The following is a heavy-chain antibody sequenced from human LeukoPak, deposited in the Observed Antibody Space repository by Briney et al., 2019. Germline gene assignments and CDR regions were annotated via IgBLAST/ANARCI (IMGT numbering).Heavy chain of an antibody. CDR3: AREGYLVYGPNFDY. CDR2: ISSSSSYI. V-gene: IGHV3-21*01. J-gene: IGHJ4*02. D-gene: IGHD3-10*01. Sequence: NPGGSLRLSCAASGFTFSSYSMNWVRQAPGKGLEWVSSISSSSSYIYYADSVKGRFTISRDNAKNSLYLQMNSLRAEDTAVYYCAREGYLVYGPNFDYWGQGTLVTVSS. CDR1: GFTFSSYS.